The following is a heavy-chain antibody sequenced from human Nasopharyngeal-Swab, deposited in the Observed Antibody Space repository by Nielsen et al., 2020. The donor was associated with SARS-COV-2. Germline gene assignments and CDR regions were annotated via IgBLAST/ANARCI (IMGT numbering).Heavy chain of an antibody. J-gene: IGHJ4*02. CDR2: VHWDEEK. V-gene: IGHV2-5*02. CDR3: AGGYQLIRGFDY. D-gene: IGHD2-2*01. Sequence: WIRQPPGKALEWLAFVHWDEEKRYSPPLKSRLTNTKDTSKNHVVLTMTNVDAVDTATYYSAGGYQLIRGFDYWGQGTLVTVSS.